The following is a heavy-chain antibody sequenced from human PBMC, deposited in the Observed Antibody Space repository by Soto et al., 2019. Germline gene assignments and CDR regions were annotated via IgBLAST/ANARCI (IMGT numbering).Heavy chain of an antibody. CDR1: GGSISSYY. D-gene: IGHD6-13*01. CDR2: IYYSGST. Sequence: PSETLSLTCTVSGGSISSYYWSWIRQPPGKGLEWIGYIYYSGSTNYNPSLKSRVTISVDTSKNQFSLKLSSVTAADTAVYYCARSKGKAACEALFEYWGQGTLVTVS. V-gene: IGHV4-59*01. CDR3: ARSKGKAACEALFEY. J-gene: IGHJ4*02.